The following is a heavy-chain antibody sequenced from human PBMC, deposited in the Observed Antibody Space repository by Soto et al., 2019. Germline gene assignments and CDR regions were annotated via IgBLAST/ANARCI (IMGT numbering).Heavy chain of an antibody. CDR3: ASDRAGLRWDY. D-gene: IGHD4-17*01. CDR2: INAGNGNT. Sequence: QVQLVQSGAEVKKPGASVKVSCKASGYTFTSYAMHWVRQAPGQRLEWMGWINAGNGNTKYSQKFQGRVTITRDTSASTADMELSSLRSEDTAGYCWASDRAGLRWDYWGQGTLVTVSS. J-gene: IGHJ4*02. CDR1: GYTFTSYA. V-gene: IGHV1-3*01.